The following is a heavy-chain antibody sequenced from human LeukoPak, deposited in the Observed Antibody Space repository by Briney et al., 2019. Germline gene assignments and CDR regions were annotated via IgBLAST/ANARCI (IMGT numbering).Heavy chain of an antibody. Sequence: PGGSLRLSCAAPGFTFRSYWMHWVRQAPGKGLIWVSRINSAGRITNYAASVTGRFTSSRDTAKNTLYLQMNSLRAEDTAVYYCARVRATFSPHFDNWGQGTLVTVSS. CDR3: ARVRATFSPHFDN. V-gene: IGHV3-74*01. CDR1: GFTFRSYW. J-gene: IGHJ4*02. D-gene: IGHD5-12*01. CDR2: INSAGRIT.